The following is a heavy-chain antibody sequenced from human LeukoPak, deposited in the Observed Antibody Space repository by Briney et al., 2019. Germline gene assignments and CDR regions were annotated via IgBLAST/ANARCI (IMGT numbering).Heavy chain of an antibody. CDR3: ARDSYYYDSSGYWSYYYYYIYA. Sequence: ASVKVSCKASGYTFPGYYMHWVRQAPGHGLEWMGWIYPNSVCTNYAQKFQRRVTMTRDTSISTAYMELSRLRSDDTAVYYCARDSYYYDSSGYWSYYYYYIYAWGKETTVTMSS. CDR1: GYTFPGYY. D-gene: IGHD3-22*01. CDR2: IYPNSVCT. V-gene: IGHV1-2*02. J-gene: IGHJ6*03.